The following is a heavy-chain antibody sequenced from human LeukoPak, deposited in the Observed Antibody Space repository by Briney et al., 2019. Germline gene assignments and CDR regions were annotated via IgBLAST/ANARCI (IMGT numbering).Heavy chain of an antibody. CDR1: GFSVSTDY. D-gene: IGHD7-27*01. CDR2: LYSGGNT. V-gene: IGHV3-53*01. CDR3: ARGWGSFEN. Sequence: GGSLRLSCAAPGFSVSTDYMTWVRQAPGKGLEWVSTLYSGGNTYYADSVKGRLTISRDNSKNTLYLEMNSLRAEDTAVYYCARGWGSFENWGQGTLVAVSS. J-gene: IGHJ4*02.